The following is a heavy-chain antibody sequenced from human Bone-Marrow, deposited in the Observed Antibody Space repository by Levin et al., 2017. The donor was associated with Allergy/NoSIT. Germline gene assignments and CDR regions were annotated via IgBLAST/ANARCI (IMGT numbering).Heavy chain of an antibody. J-gene: IGHJ6*02. CDR1: GFTFSNHG. CDR2: ISNDGSSI. CDR3: ATSSRDTNMELTSYYYGMDV. Sequence: HPGESLKISCAASGFTFSNHGMHWVRQASGKGLEWVAVISNDGSSIYYADSVKGRFTISRDNSKNTLDLQMSSLRGEDTALYYCATSSRDTNMELTSYYYGMDVWGQGTTVTVSS. D-gene: IGHD5-18*01. V-gene: IGHV3-30*03.